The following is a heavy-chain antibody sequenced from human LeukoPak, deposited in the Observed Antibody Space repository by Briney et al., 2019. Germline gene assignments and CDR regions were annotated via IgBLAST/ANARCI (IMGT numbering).Heavy chain of an antibody. V-gene: IGHV3-21*01. Sequence: GGSLRLSCAASGFTFSSYSMNWVRQAPGKGLEWVSSISSSSSYIYYADSVKGRFTISRDNAKNSLYLQMNSLRAEGTAVYYCARVNGGVYCSSTSCYAFDYWGQGTLVTVSS. J-gene: IGHJ4*02. CDR2: ISSSSSYI. CDR3: ARVNGGVYCSSTSCYAFDY. D-gene: IGHD2-2*01. CDR1: GFTFSSYS.